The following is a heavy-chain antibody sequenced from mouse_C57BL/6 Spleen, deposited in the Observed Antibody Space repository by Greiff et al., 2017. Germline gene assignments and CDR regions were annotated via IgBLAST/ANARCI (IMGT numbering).Heavy chain of an antibody. CDR2: IYPGDGDT. J-gene: IGHJ2*01. D-gene: IGHD1-1*01. V-gene: IGHV1-80*01. CDR3: ARETVVATDY. Sequence: QVHVKQSGAELVKPGASVKISCKASGYAFSSYWMNWVKQRPGKGLEWIGQIYPGDGDTNYNGKFKGKATLTADKSSSTAYMQLSSLTSEDSAVYFCARETVVATDYWGQGTTRTVSS. CDR1: GYAFSSYW.